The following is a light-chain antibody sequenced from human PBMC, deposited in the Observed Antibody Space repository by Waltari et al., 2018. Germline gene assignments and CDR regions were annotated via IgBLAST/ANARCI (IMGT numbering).Light chain of an antibody. J-gene: IGKJ2*01. V-gene: IGKV3D-15*01. CDR1: QTGTNN. Sequence: IVLTQSPATLSVSPGGSATLTCRASQTGTNNLAWYQEKPGQSPRLRIHDASTRATGIAARFSASRSGRQFTLTISRLQSEDVAIYYCQQYSTWFYTFGQGTKLEI. CDR3: QQYSTWFYT. CDR2: DAS.